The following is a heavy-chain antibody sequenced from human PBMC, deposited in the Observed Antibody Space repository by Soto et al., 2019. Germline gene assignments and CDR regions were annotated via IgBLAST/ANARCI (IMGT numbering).Heavy chain of an antibody. CDR1: GGSIRSVGYY. D-gene: IGHD4-17*01. CDR2: ISYTGIT. J-gene: IGHJ5*02. V-gene: IGHV4-31*03. CDR3: AREVGDLGTRFAP. Sequence: QVQLQESGPGLVKPSQTLSLTCTVSGGSIRSVGYYWNWIRQPPGKHLAWVGYISYTGITHHNPSLKSRLFISVDTSKNQFSLKLSSVTAADTAVYYCAREVGDLGTRFAPWGQGTLVTFAS.